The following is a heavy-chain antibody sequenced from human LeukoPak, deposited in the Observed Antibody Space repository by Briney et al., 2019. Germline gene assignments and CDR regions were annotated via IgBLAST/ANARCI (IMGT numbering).Heavy chain of an antibody. Sequence: SETLSLTCTVSGGSISAFSWSWVRQTPDRGLEWIGSYFSTATKSNPSLLRRVAISVDTSKNQLFLLLRSLTPADTASYYCARDPSVASGMQYWGPGTLVTVSS. D-gene: IGHD6-19*01. V-gene: IGHV4-59*01. J-gene: IGHJ4*02. CDR1: GGSISAFS. CDR3: ARDPSVASGMQY. CDR2: YFSTAT.